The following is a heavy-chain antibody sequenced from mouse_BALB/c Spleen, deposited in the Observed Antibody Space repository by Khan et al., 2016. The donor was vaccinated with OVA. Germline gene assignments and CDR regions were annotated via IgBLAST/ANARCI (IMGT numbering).Heavy chain of an antibody. Sequence: QVQLQQSGAELMTPGASVKISCKATGYTFSDYWIEWVKQRPGHGLAWIGEIFPGSGSTKYNEKFNGKATLTAEKSSNKAYMQLSSLTSEDSGVYYCTRAGYGYFALDYWRQGTSVTVSS. CDR3: TRAGYGYFALDY. D-gene: IGHD2-10*02. CDR1: GYTFSDYW. V-gene: IGHV1-9*01. CDR2: IFPGSGST. J-gene: IGHJ4*01.